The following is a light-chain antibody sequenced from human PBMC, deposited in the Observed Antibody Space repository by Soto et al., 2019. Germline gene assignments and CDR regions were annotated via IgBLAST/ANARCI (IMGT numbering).Light chain of an antibody. V-gene: IGKV3-20*01. CDR1: QSVSNDF. CDR3: QQYGSSPPRT. Sequence: EIVLTQSPGILSLSPGERATLSCRASQSVSNDFLAWYQQKPGQAPRLLIYGASTRATDVPDRFSGSGSGADFTLSISRLEPEDFAAYYCQQYGSSPPRTFGQGTKVHIK. CDR2: GAS. J-gene: IGKJ1*01.